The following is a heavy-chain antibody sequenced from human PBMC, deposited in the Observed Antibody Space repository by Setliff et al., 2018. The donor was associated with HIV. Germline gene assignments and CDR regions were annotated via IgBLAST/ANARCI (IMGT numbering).Heavy chain of an antibody. CDR3: ARGPFVLRFLERLVYFDY. CDR1: GGSISSSTYY. CDR2: VYYSGST. Sequence: SETLSLTCTVSGGSISSSTYYWGWIRQHPGKGLDWIGRVYYSGSTDYNPSLQSRATLSIDTSKNQFSLKLTSVIAADTAIYYCARGPFVLRFLERLVYFDYWGQGKLVTVSS. V-gene: IGHV4-39*07. J-gene: IGHJ4*02. D-gene: IGHD3-3*01.